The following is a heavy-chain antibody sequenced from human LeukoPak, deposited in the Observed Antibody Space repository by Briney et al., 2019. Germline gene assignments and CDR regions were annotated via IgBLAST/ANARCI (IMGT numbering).Heavy chain of an antibody. CDR2: IYYSETA. CDR1: GDSIRSYY. D-gene: IGHD6-13*01. Sequence: SETLSLTCTVSGDSIRSYYWSWIRHPPGKGLEWIGYIYYSETANYNPSLKSRVTISVDTSKNQFSLKLTSVTAADTAVYYCARVYYSSSYDYWYFDLWGRGTLVTVSS. CDR3: ARVYYSSSYDYWYFDL. J-gene: IGHJ2*01. V-gene: IGHV4-59*01.